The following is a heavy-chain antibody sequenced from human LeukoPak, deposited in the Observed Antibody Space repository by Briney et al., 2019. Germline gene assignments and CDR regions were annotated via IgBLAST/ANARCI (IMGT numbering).Heavy chain of an antibody. CDR1: GSTFNKYS. CDR3: AKCSGGNCYHSDDH. J-gene: IGHJ5*02. Sequence: GGSLRLSCAASGSTFNKYSMNWVRQAPRQELEWVSSISDASTYIFYADSVKGRFTISRDNAKDSLYLQMNSLRAEDTAVYYCAKCSGGNCYHSDDHWGQGTLVTVSP. CDR2: ISDASTYI. V-gene: IGHV3-21*01. D-gene: IGHD2-15*01.